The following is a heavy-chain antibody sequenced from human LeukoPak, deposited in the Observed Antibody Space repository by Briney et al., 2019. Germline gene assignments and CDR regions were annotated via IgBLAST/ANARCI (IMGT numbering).Heavy chain of an antibody. CDR2: VYHSGST. CDR3: ARSTVVTPRFDY. CDR1: AYSISSDDY. Sequence: PSGTLSLTCTVSAYSISSDDYWGWIRQSPGKGLEWIGSVYHSGSTYYNPSLKSRVTISVDTSKNQFSLKLSSVTAADTAVYYCARSTVVTPRFDYWGQGTLVTVSS. V-gene: IGHV4-38-2*02. J-gene: IGHJ4*02. D-gene: IGHD4-23*01.